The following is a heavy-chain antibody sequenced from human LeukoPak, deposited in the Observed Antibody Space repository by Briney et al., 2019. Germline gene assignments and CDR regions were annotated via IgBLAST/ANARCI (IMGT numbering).Heavy chain of an antibody. CDR2: VSYDGGNK. V-gene: IGHV3-30-3*01. CDR1: GFTFSSYW. D-gene: IGHD4-23*01. CDR3: ARGYGGQDYFDY. Sequence: GGSLRLSCAAPGFTFSSYWMHWVRRAPGKGLEWVAVVSYDGGNKDYADSVKGRFTISRDNSKNTLYLQMNSLSTEDTAVYYCARGYGGQDYFDYWGQGTLVTVSS. J-gene: IGHJ4*02.